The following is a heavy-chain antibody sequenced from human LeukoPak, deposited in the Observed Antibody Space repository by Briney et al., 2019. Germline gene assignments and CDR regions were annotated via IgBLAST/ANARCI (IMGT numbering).Heavy chain of an antibody. J-gene: IGHJ4*02. CDR3: GCIAVAHLDY. V-gene: IGHV3-13*01. Sequence: GGSLRLSCAASGFTLSIYDMHWVRQPPGKGLEWVSGIDIPGNTYYPDSVKGRFTMSRESAKNSLYLQMNSLRAGDTAVYYCGCIAVAHLDYWGQGTLVTVSS. D-gene: IGHD6-19*01. CDR2: IDIPGNT. CDR1: GFTLSIYD.